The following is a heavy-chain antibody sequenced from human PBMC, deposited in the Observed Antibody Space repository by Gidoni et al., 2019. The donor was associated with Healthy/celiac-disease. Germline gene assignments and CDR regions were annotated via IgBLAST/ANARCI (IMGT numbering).Heavy chain of an antibody. D-gene: IGHD6-6*01. Sequence: EVQLVESGGGLVKPGGSLRLSCAASGFPFSSYSMNWVRQAPGKGLEWVSSISSSSSYIYYADSVKGRFTISRDNAKNSLYLQMNSLRAEDTAVYYCATSKQLVLMDAFDIWGQGTMVTVSS. V-gene: IGHV3-21*01. CDR3: ATSKQLVLMDAFDI. CDR1: GFPFSSYS. J-gene: IGHJ3*02. CDR2: ISSSSSYI.